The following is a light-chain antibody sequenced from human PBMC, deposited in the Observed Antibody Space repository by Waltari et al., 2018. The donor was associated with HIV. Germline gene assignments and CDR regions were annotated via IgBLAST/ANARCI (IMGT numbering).Light chain of an antibody. CDR3: QQYKYWPET. CDR2: DAS. J-gene: IGKJ1*01. V-gene: IGKV3D-15*01. CDR1: QNITNK. Sequence: EVVLTQAPSTLSVSLGEGASLSCRASQNITNKLGWYQQKAGQAPRLLIYDASRRATALPDRFSGSGSGTEFNLTISRLVFEDVAVYVCQQYKYWPETFGQGTKVEIK.